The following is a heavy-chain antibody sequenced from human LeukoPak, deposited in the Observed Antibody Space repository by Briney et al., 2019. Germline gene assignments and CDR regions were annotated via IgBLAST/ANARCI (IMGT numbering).Heavy chain of an antibody. CDR2: IYSGGST. Sequence: GGSLRLSCAPSGFTFSRHGMHWVRQAPGKGLEWVSLIYSGGSTYYADSVKGRFTISRDNSKNTLYLQMNNLRAEDTAVYYCGSEPDYVDGEDWGQGTLVTVSS. CDR1: GFTFSRHG. D-gene: IGHD4/OR15-4a*01. J-gene: IGHJ4*02. CDR3: GSEPDYVDGED. V-gene: IGHV3-53*01.